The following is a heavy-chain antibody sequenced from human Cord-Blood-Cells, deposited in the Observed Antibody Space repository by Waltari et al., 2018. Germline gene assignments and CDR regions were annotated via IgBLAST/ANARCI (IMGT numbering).Heavy chain of an antibody. Sequence: QGLEWMGWISAYNGNTNYAQKLQGRVTMTTDTSTSTAHMELRSLRSDDTAVYYCARRAFLALDNDAFDIWGQGTMVTVSS. CDR3: ARRAFLALDNDAFDI. D-gene: IGHD2-2*03. CDR2: ISAYNGNT. J-gene: IGHJ3*02. V-gene: IGHV1-18*01.